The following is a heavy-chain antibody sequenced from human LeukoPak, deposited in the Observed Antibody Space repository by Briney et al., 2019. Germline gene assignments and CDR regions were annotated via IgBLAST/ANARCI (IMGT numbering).Heavy chain of an antibody. V-gene: IGHV7-4-1*02. CDR3: ATGGGDRFAY. CDR1: GYSITNYA. J-gene: IGHJ4*02. Sequence: AAVKVSCKASGYSITNYAILWVRQAPVQGLEWMGWINTNTEKSTYAPGFTGRYVFPLDSSVNTAYLQISSLKAEDTALYYCATGGGDRFAYWGQGTLVTVSS. CDR2: INTNTEKS. D-gene: IGHD6-25*01.